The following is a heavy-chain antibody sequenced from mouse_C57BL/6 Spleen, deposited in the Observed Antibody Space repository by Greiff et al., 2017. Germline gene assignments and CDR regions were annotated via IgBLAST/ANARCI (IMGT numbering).Heavy chain of an antibody. V-gene: IGHV5S21*01. CDR3: ARAVYYGSRGDHFDY. J-gene: IGHJ2*01. CDR1: GFTFSSYA. D-gene: IGHD1-1*01. Sequence: EVQGVESGEGLVKPGGSLKLSCAASGFTFSSYAMSWVRQTPEQRLEWVAYISSGGDYIYYADTVKGRFTISRDNARNTLYLQMSSLKSEDTAMYYGARAVYYGSRGDHFDYWGQGTTLTVSS. CDR2: ISSGGDYI.